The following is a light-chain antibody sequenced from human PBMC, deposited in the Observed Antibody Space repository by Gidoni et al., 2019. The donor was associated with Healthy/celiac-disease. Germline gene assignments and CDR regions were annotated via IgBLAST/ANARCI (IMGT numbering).Light chain of an antibody. V-gene: IGKV1-33*01. Sequence: DIQMTQSPSSLSASVGDRVTITCQASQDISSYLNCYQQKPGEAPKLLIYDASNWETGGPSRFSGSGSGTDVTFTISSLQPEDIATYYCQQYDNLPGYTFGQGTKLEIK. CDR1: QDISSY. CDR2: DAS. CDR3: QQYDNLPGYT. J-gene: IGKJ2*01.